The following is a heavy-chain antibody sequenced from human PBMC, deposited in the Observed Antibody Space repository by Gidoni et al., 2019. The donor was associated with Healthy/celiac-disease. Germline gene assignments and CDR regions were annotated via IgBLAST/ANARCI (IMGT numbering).Heavy chain of an antibody. D-gene: IGHD5-12*01. J-gene: IGHJ6*02. CDR2: ISYDGSNK. Sequence: QVQLVESGGGVVQPGRSLRLSCAASGFPFSSYGLHWVRQAPGKGLEWVAVISYDGSNKYYADSVKGRFTISRDNSKNTLYLQMNSLRAEDTAVYYCAKVPHTPSGYDYYYYGMDVWGQGTTVTVSS. V-gene: IGHV3-30*18. CDR1: GFPFSSYG. CDR3: AKVPHTPSGYDYYYYGMDV.